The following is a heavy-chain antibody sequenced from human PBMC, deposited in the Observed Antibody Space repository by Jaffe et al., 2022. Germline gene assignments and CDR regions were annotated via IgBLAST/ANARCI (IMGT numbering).Heavy chain of an antibody. J-gene: IGHJ5*02. CDR1: GYSISSGYY. CDR3: ARHVTDTAMGTGYNWFDP. D-gene: IGHD5-18*01. CDR2: IYHSGST. V-gene: IGHV4-38-2*01. Sequence: QVQLQESGPGLVKPSETLSLTCAVSGYSISSGYYWGWIRQPPGKGLEWIGSIYHSGSTYYNPSLKSRVTISVDTSKNQFSLKLSSVTAADTAVYYCARHVTDTAMGTGYNWFDPWGQGTLVTVSS.